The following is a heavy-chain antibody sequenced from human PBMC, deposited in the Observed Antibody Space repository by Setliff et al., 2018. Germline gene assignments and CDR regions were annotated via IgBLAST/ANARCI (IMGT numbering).Heavy chain of an antibody. CDR2: NSA. Sequence: QAPGQGLEWMGWNSAYAQKFQGRVTMTTDTPTSTAYMELRSLRTDDTAVYYCARGPPDFVVVLAAAKFDYWGQGTLVTVSS. D-gene: IGHD2-2*01. J-gene: IGHJ4*02. CDR3: ARGPPDFVVVLAAAKFDY. V-gene: IGHV1-18*01.